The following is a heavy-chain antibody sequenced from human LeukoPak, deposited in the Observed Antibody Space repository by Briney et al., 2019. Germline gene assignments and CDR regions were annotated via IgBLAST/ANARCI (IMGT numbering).Heavy chain of an antibody. CDR2: INHSGST. Sequence: PSETLSLTCAVYGGSFSGYYWSWIRQPPGKGLEWIGEINHSGSTNYNPSLKSRVTISVDTSKNQFSLKLSSVTAADTAVYYCARVKPLYGSGGYYRRNWFDPWGQGTLVTVSS. CDR1: GGSFSGYY. V-gene: IGHV4-34*01. D-gene: IGHD3-10*01. J-gene: IGHJ5*02. CDR3: ARVKPLYGSGGYYRRNWFDP.